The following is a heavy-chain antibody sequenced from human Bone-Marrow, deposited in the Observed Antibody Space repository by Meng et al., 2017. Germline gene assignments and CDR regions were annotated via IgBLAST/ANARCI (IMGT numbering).Heavy chain of an antibody. D-gene: IGHD1-26*01. CDR2: IYYSGST. CDR1: GGSISSGGYY. J-gene: IGHJ4*02. V-gene: IGHV4-31*01. Sequence: QVQLQESGPGLVKPSQTLSLTCTVSGGSISSGGYYWSWIRQHPGKGLEWIGYIYYSGSTYYNPSLKSLVTISVDTSKNQFSLKLSSVTAADTAVYYCARVGYSGSRVTSYYFDYWGQGTLVTASS. CDR3: ARVGYSGSRVTSYYFDY.